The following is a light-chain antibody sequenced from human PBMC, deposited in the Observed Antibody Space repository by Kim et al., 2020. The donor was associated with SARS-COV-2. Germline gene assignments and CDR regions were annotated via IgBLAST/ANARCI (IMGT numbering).Light chain of an antibody. CDR2: LNSDGSH. CDR1: SGNSSYA. CDR3: QTWGTGIRV. Sequence: SVKLTCNLSSGNSSYAIAWHQQQPEKGPRYLMKLNSDGSHSKGDGILDRFSGSSSGAERYLTISSLQSEDEADYYCQTWGTGIRVFGTGTKVTVL. J-gene: IGLJ1*01. V-gene: IGLV4-69*01.